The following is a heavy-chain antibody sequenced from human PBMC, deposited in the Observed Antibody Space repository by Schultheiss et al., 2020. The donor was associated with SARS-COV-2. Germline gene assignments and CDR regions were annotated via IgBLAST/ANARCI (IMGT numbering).Heavy chain of an antibody. CDR1: GGSFSGYY. V-gene: IGHV4-34*01. J-gene: IGHJ4*02. CDR3: ARDRGYYDSSGTPTFDY. D-gene: IGHD3-22*01. CDR2: INHSGST. Sequence: SETLSLTCAVYGGSFSGYYWSWIRQPPGKGLEWIGEINHSGSTNYNPSLKSRVTISVDTSKNQFSLKLSSVTAADTAVYYCARDRGYYDSSGTPTFDYWGQGTLVTVSS.